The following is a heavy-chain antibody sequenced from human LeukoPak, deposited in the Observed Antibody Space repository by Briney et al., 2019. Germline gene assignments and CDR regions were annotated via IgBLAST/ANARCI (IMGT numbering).Heavy chain of an antibody. CDR1: GGSFSGYY. J-gene: IGHJ1*01. CDR2: INHSGST. CDR3: ARGSSSWYPAHFQH. V-gene: IGHV4-34*01. D-gene: IGHD6-13*01. Sequence: SETLSLTCAVYGGSFSGYYWSCIRQPPGKGLEWIGEINHSGSTNYNPSLKSRVTISVDTSKNQFSLKLSSVTAADTAVYYCARGSSSWYPAHFQHWGQGTLVTVSS.